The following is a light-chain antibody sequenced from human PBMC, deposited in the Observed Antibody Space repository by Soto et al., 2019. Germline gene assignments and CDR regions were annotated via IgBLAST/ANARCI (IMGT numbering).Light chain of an antibody. CDR2: SNN. CDR1: SSHIGSNT. V-gene: IGLV1-44*01. CDR3: AAWDDSLNGRYV. Sequence: QSVLTQPPSASGTPGQRVIISCSGSSSHIGSNTVNWYQQLPGTAPKLLIYSNNQRPSGVPDRFSGSKSGTSASLAISGLQSGDEADYYCAAWDDSLNGRYVFGTGTKLTVL. J-gene: IGLJ1*01.